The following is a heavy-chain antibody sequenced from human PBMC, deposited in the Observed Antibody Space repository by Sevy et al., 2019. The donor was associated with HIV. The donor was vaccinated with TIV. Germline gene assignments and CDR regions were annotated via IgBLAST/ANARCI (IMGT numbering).Heavy chain of an antibody. Sequence: GGSLRLSCAASGFTFSSYGMHWVRQAPGKGLEWVAVISYDGSNKYYANSVKGRFTISRDNSKNTLYLQMNSLRAEDTAVYYCAKEGEEYSSSSTWDVWGQGTTVTVSS. CDR3: AKEGEEYSSSSTWDV. CDR2: ISYDGSNK. J-gene: IGHJ6*02. CDR1: GFTFSSYG. D-gene: IGHD6-6*01. V-gene: IGHV3-30*18.